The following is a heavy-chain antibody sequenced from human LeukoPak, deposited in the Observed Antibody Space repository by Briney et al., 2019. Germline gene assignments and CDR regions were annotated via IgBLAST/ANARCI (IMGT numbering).Heavy chain of an antibody. D-gene: IGHD2-15*01. CDR1: GFTVSSNY. CDR3: ARRKTGRAYCSGGSCYAGGLD. CDR2: MYSGGST. J-gene: IGHJ4*02. Sequence: GGSLRLSCAASGFTVSSNYMSWVRQAPGKGLEWVSVMYSGGSTYYADSVKGRFTIPRDNSKNTLYLQMNSLRAEDTAVYYCARRKTGRAYCSGGSCYAGGLDWGQGTLVTVSS. V-gene: IGHV3-66*01.